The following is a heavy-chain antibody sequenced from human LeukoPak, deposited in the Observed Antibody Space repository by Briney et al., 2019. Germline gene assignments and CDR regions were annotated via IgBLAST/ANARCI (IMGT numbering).Heavy chain of an antibody. J-gene: IGHJ1*01. V-gene: IGHV1-2*02. CDR1: GYTFTGYY. CDR3: VRGGVAEYVRH. CDR2: INSNNGGT. Sequence: ASVKVSCKASGYTFTGYYMHWVRQAPGQGLEWMGWINSNNGGTNYAQNFQGRVTMTRDTSISTAYMELRWLRSDDTAVYYCVRGGVAEYVRHWGQGTLVTVSS.